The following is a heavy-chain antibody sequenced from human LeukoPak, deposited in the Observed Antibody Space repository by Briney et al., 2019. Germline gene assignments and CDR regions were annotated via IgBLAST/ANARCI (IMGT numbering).Heavy chain of an antibody. V-gene: IGHV4-39*01. CDR1: GGSNSSSSYY. CDR2: IYYSGST. J-gene: IGHJ3*02. CDR3: ARHESDCSSTSCLAYPGVVISDI. Sequence: NTSETLSLTCTVSGGSNSSSSYYWGWIRQPPGKGLEWIGSIYYSGSTYYNPSLKSRVTISVDTSKNQFSLKLSSVTAADTAVYYCARHESDCSSTSCLAYPGVVISDIWGQGTMVTVSP. D-gene: IGHD2-2*01.